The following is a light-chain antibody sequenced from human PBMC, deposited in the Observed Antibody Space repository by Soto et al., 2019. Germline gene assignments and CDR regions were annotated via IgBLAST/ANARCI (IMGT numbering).Light chain of an antibody. CDR1: SSDVGGYKF. J-gene: IGLJ3*02. Sequence: QSALTQPASVSGSPGQSITISCTGTSSDVGGYKFVSWYQQHPGKAPKLIIYEVDNRPSGISNRFSGSKSGNTASLTISGLQAGDEADYYCSSYTTRSTRVFGGGTKVTVL. V-gene: IGLV2-14*01. CDR3: SSYTTRSTRV. CDR2: EVD.